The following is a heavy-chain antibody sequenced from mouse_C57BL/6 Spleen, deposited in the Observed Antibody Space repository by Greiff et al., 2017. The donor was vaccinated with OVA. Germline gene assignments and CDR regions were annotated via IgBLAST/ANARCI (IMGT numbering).Heavy chain of an antibody. V-gene: IGHV5-17*01. Sequence: EVHLVESGGGLVKPGGSLKLSCAASGFTFSDYGMHWVRQAPEKGLEWVAYISSGSSTIYYADTVKGRFTISRDNTKNTLFLQMTSMRSEDAAMYYCGGGDSWYLDVWGTGTTVTVSS. CDR2: ISSGSSTI. CDR1: GFTFSDYG. CDR3: GGGDSWYLDV. J-gene: IGHJ1*03.